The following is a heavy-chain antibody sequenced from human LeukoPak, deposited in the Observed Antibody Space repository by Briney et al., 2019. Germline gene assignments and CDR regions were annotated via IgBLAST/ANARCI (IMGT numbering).Heavy chain of an antibody. D-gene: IGHD5-18*01. J-gene: IGHJ4*02. V-gene: IGHV1-2*02. CDR3: ARRVSGDGYGAYYFDY. CDR1: GYTFTGYY. CDR2: INPNSGGT. Sequence: GASVKVSCQASGYTFTGYYAHWVRQAPGQGLEGMGWINPNSGGTNYAQRFQGRVTMTRDTSITAAYIELSSLTSDDTAVYYCARRVSGDGYGAYYFDYWGQGTLVTVSS.